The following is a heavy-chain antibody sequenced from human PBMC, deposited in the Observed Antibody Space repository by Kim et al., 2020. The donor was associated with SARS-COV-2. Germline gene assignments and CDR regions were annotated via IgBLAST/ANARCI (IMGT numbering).Heavy chain of an antibody. V-gene: IGHV3-23*01. Sequence: GGSLRLSCAASGFTFSSYAMSWVRQAPGKGLEWVSAISGSGGRTYYAHSVKGRFTISRDNSKNTVYLQMNSLRAEDTAVYYCAKDHKGGSVDYWGQGTLVTVSS. CDR2: ISGSGGRT. D-gene: IGHD1-26*01. J-gene: IGHJ4*02. CDR3: AKDHKGGSVDY. CDR1: GFTFSSYA.